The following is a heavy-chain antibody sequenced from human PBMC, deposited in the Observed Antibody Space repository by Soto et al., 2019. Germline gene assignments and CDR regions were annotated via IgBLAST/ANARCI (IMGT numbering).Heavy chain of an antibody. V-gene: IGHV3-74*01. D-gene: IGHD3-22*01. Sequence: EVQLVESGGRLVQPGGSLRLSCAASGFTFSSYWMHWVRQVPGKGLVWVSRISDAGSSTSYAESGRGRFIISRDNAKNTLYLQLNSLRAEDTAVYYCARGTVSDYDFGDHWGQGTLVAVSS. CDR3: ARGTVSDYDFGDH. J-gene: IGHJ4*02. CDR1: GFTFSSYW. CDR2: ISDAGSST.